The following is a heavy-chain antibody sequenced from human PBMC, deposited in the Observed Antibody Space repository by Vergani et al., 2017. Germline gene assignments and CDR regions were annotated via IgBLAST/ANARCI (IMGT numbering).Heavy chain of an antibody. CDR2: ISGSGGST. D-gene: IGHD2-2*01. CDR1: GFTFSSYA. CDR3: AKDLYCSSTSCYSGWYFDL. J-gene: IGHJ2*01. Sequence: EVQLLESGGDLVQPGGSLRLSCAASGFTFSSYAMSWVRQAPGKGLEWVSVISGSGGSTYYADSVKGRFTISRDNSKNTLYLQMNSLRAEDTAVYYCAKDLYCSSTSCYSGWYFDLWGRGTLVTVSS. V-gene: IGHV3-23*01.